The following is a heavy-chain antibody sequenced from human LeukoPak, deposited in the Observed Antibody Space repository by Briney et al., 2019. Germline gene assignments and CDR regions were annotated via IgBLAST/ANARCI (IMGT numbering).Heavy chain of an antibody. J-gene: IGHJ4*02. CDR2: ISYDGSNK. CDR3: AKDLDAIAAAWDY. D-gene: IGHD6-13*01. V-gene: IGHV3-30*18. Sequence: GRSLRLSCAASGFTFSNYGMHWVRQAPGKGLEWVAVISYDGSNKYYADSVKGRFTISRDSSKNTLYLQMNSLRAEDTAVYYCAKDLDAIAAAWDYWGQGTLVTVSS. CDR1: GFTFSNYG.